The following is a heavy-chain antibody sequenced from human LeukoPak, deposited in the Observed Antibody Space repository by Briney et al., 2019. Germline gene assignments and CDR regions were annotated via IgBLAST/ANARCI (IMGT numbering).Heavy chain of an antibody. CDR3: ARLRDYYGSGSNYYYYHGMDV. CDR2: IYPGDSDT. V-gene: IGHV5-51*01. CDR1: GYSFTSYW. Sequence: GESLKISCKGSGYSFTSYWIGWVRQMPGKGLEWMGIIYPGDSDTTYSPSFQGQVTISADKSISTPYLQWSSLKASDTAMYYCARLRDYYGSGSNYYYYHGMDVWGQGTTVTVSS. D-gene: IGHD3-10*01. J-gene: IGHJ6*02.